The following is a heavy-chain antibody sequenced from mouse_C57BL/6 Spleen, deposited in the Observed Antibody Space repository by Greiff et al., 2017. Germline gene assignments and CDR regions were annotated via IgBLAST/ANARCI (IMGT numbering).Heavy chain of an antibody. J-gene: IGHJ3*01. V-gene: IGHV1-59*01. Sequence: QVHVKQPGAELVRPGTSVKLSCKASGYTFTSYWMHWVKQRPGQGLEWIGVIDPSDSYTNYNQKFKGKATLTVDTSSSTAYMQLSSLTSEDSAVYYCAKDDDGYPFFAYWGQGTLVTVSA. D-gene: IGHD2-3*01. CDR3: AKDDDGYPFFAY. CDR1: GYTFTSYW. CDR2: IDPSDSYT.